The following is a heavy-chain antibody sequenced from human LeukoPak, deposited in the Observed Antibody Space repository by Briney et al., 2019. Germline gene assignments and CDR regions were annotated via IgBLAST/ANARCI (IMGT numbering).Heavy chain of an antibody. J-gene: IGHJ4*02. Sequence: GGPLRLSCAASGFTFSSYSMNWVRQAPGKGLEWVSSISSSSSYIYYADSVKGRFTISRDNAKNSLYLQMNSLRAEDTAVYYCARAHCSGGSCHRSFDYWGQGTLVTVSS. CDR3: ARAHCSGGSCHRSFDY. V-gene: IGHV3-21*01. CDR1: GFTFSSYS. D-gene: IGHD2-15*01. CDR2: ISSSSSYI.